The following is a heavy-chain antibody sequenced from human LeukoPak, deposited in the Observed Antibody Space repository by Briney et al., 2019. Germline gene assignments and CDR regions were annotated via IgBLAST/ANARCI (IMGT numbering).Heavy chain of an antibody. V-gene: IGHV4-34*01. D-gene: IGHD2/OR15-2a*01. J-gene: IGHJ4*02. Sequence: SETLSLTCGVSGGSLSGYYWTLIRQAPGKGLEGIGEINHSGDTNYNPSLKSRFTISLDTSNNQFSLKLESATAADTAMYYCVRGRQVHPQYESNYYFDFWGQGTLVTVSS. CDR1: GGSLSGYY. CDR3: VRGRQVHPQYESNYYFDF. CDR2: INHSGDT.